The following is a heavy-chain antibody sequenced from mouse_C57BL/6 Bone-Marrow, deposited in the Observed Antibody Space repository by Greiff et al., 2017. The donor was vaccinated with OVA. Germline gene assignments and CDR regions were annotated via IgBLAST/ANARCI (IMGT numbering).Heavy chain of an antibody. D-gene: IGHD4-1*01. CDR2: IWSGGST. CDR3: ASQLTGTGWYFDV. CDR1: GFSLTSYG. V-gene: IGHV2-4*01. J-gene: IGHJ1*03. Sequence: QVQLKQSGPGLVQPSQSLSITCTVSGFSLTSYGVHWVRQPPGKGLEWLGVIWSGGSTDYNAAFISRLSISKDNSKSQVFFKMNSLQADDTAMYYCASQLTGTGWYFDVWGTGTTVTVSS.